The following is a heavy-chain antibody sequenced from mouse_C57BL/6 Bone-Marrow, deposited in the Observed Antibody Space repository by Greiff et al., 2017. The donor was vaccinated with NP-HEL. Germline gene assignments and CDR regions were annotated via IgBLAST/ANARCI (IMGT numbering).Heavy chain of an antibody. V-gene: IGHV14-4*01. CDR2: IDPENGDT. J-gene: IGHJ4*01. D-gene: IGHD2-1*01. CDR3: TTPYGNYGYYAMDY. Sequence: EVKLMESGAELVRPGASVKLSCTASGFNIKDDYMHWVKQRPEQGLEWIGWIDPENGDTEYASKFQGKATITADTSSNTAYLQLSSLTSEDTAVYYCTTPYGNYGYYAMDYWGQGTSVTVSS. CDR1: GFNIKDDY.